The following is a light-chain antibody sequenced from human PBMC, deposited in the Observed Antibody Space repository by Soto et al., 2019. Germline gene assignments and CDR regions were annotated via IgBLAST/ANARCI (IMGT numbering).Light chain of an antibody. CDR1: QSIKNW. CDR3: QQANSFPFT. J-gene: IGKJ4*01. V-gene: IGKV1-5*03. CDR2: KAS. Sequence: DIQMTQSPSTLSASVGDRVTITCRASQSIKNWLAWYQQKPGEAPKLLIYKASTLESGVPSRFSGSGSGTEFTLTISSLQPEDFATYYCQQANSFPFTFGGGTKVEIK.